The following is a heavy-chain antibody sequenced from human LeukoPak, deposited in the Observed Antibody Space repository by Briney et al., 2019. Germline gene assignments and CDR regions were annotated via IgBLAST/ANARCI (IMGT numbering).Heavy chain of an antibody. CDR1: GGSISSGGYY. CDR3: ARVTLMYSFFDY. CDR2: IYYSGST. V-gene: IGHV4-61*08. J-gene: IGHJ4*02. D-gene: IGHD2-8*01. Sequence: SETLSLTCTVSGGSISSGGYYWSWIRQHPGKGLEWIGYIYYSGSTNYNPSLKSRVTISVDTSKNQFSLKLSSVTAADTAVCYCARVTLMYSFFDYWGQGTLVTVSS.